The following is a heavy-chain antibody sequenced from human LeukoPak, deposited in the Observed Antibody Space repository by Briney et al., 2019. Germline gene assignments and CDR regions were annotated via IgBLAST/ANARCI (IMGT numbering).Heavy chain of an antibody. Sequence: SETLSLTCTVSGGSISNGGYYWGWIRQPAGTGLEWIGRIYPSGSTDYNPSLKSRATISMNRSKNQFSLKLSSVTAADTAVYYCARARGSYYGFDYWGQGTLVTVSS. CDR2: IYPSGST. V-gene: IGHV4-61*02. CDR3: ARARGSYYGFDY. D-gene: IGHD1-26*01. J-gene: IGHJ4*02. CDR1: GGSISNGGYY.